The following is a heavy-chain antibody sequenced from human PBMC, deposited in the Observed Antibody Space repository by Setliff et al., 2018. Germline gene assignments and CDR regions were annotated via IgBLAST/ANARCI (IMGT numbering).Heavy chain of an antibody. D-gene: IGHD6-13*01. CDR3: ARGGLAAAGRKGVCEH. J-gene: IGHJ4*02. CDR2: FNPGGSTS. CDR1: GYTLTSYY. V-gene: IGHV1-46*01. Sequence: GASVKVSCKASGYTLTSYYIHWLRQAPGQGPEWMGIFNPGGSTSSSVETFQGRVTMTGDTSTNTVYMELSSLRSEDTAVYYCARGGLAAAGRKGVCEHWGQGSLVTVS.